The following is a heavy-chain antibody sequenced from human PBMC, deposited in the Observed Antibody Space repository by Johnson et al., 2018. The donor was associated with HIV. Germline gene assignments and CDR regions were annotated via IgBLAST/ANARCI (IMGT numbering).Heavy chain of an antibody. CDR3: ARDLSMIVVANAFDI. D-gene: IGHD3-22*01. CDR1: GFRFDDYA. CDR2: ISWNSGSI. J-gene: IGHJ3*02. V-gene: IGHV3-9*01. Sequence: VQLVESGGGLVQPGRSLRLYCAASGFRFDDYAIHWVRQIPGKGLEWVSGISWNSGSIDYADSVKGRFTISRDNAKNSLYLQMNSLRVEDTALYYCARDLSMIVVANAFDIWGQGTMVTVSS.